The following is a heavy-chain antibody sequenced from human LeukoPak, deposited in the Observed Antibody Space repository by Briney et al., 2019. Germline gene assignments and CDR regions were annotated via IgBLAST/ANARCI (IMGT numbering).Heavy chain of an antibody. V-gene: IGHV3-11*01. CDR2: ISSSGSTI. D-gene: IGHD3-10*01. Sequence: GSLRLSCAASGFTFSDYYMSWIRQAPGKGLEWVSYISSSGSTIYYADSVKGRFAISRGNAKNSLYLQMNSLRAEDTAVYYCARATDGSGSSIFYYYYYMDVWGKGTTVTVSS. CDR3: ARATDGSGSSIFYYYYYMDV. J-gene: IGHJ6*03. CDR1: GFTFSDYY.